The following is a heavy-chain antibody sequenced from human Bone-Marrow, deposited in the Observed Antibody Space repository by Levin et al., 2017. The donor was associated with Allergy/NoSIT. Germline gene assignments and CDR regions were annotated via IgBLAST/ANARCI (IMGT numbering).Heavy chain of an antibody. CDR2: INPKTGVT. V-gene: IGHV1-2*02. Sequence: ASVKVSCTASGYIFINYYIHWARQAPGQGLQWMGWINPKTGVTNYAAKFQGKITMTRDTSINTTYVEVSRLTFDDTAVYFCARERRRRGFSGYSVPSWWGQGTLVTVSS. CDR3: ARERRRRGFSGYSVPSW. CDR1: GYIFINYY. J-gene: IGHJ4*02. D-gene: IGHD5-12*01.